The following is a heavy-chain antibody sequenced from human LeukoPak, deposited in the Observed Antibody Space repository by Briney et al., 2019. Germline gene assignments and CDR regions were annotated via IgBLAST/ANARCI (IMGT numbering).Heavy chain of an antibody. J-gene: IGHJ4*02. Sequence: ASVKVSCMASGGTFSSYAISWVRQAPGQGLEWMGRIIPIFGTADYAQKFQGRVTITTDESTSTAYMELSSLRSEDTAVYYCARVKAVALDYWGQGTLVTVSS. CDR1: GGTFSSYA. V-gene: IGHV1-69*05. D-gene: IGHD6-19*01. CDR2: IIPIFGTA. CDR3: ARVKAVALDY.